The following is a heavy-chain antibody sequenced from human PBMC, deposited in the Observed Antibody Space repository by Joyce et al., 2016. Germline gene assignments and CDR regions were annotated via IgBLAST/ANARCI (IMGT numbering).Heavy chain of an antibody. CDR3: AREGGYCSGGSCRYFDY. CDR2: ISTGSSYI. J-gene: IGHJ4*02. Sequence: EVQLVECGGGLVKPGGSLRLSCAASGFTFSSYSLNWVRQAPGQGLEWVSSISTGSSYIYYADSVKGRFTISRDNAKNSLYLQMNSLRAEDTAVYYCAREGGYCSGGSCRYFDYWGQGTLVTVSS. V-gene: IGHV3-21*01. CDR1: GFTFSSYS. D-gene: IGHD2-15*01.